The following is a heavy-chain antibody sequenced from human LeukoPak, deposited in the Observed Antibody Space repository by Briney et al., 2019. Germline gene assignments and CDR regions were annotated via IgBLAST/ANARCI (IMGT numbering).Heavy chain of an antibody. D-gene: IGHD3-22*01. Sequence: GASVKVSCKASGYTFTSYYMHWVRQAPGQGLEWVGIINPSGGSTSYAQKFQGRVTMTRDTSTSTVYMELSSLRSEDTAVYYCARDYYDSSGYYYVTKWGQGTLVTVSS. CDR3: ARDYYDSSGYYYVTK. CDR1: GYTFTSYY. CDR2: INPSGGST. V-gene: IGHV1-46*01. J-gene: IGHJ4*02.